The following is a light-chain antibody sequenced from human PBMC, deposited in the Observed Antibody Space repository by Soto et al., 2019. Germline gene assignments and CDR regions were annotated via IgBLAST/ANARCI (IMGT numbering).Light chain of an antibody. J-gene: IGLJ3*02. CDR1: SSNIGSNS. V-gene: IGLV1-44*01. CDR3: AAWDDRLNGPV. Sequence: QSVLTQPPSASGTPGQRVTISCSGSSSNIGSNSVNWYQQLPGTAPKLLIYSNNQRPAGFPDRFSGSKSGTSASLAISGLQSEDETDYYCAAWDDRLNGPVFGGGTKLTV. CDR2: SNN.